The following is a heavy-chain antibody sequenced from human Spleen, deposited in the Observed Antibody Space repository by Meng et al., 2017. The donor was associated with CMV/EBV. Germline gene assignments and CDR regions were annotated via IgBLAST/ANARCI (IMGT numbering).Heavy chain of an antibody. J-gene: IGHJ4*02. CDR1: GRSFSGYY. CDR3: AREFLHSGGYYAFDY. CDR2: INNSGST. Sequence: ESLKISCAVYGRSFSGYYLSWIRQSPGKGLDWIGEINNSGSTNYIPSLRSRVTISLDTSNKQVSLRLTSVTAADTAVYYCAREFLHSGGYYAFDYWGQGALVTVSS. D-gene: IGHD3-22*01. V-gene: IGHV4-34*01.